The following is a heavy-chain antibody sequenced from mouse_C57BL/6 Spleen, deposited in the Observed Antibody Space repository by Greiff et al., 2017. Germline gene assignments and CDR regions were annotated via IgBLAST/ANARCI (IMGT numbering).Heavy chain of an antibody. CDR1: GYAFTNYL. D-gene: IGHD2-4*01. Sequence: SGAELVRPGTSVKVSCKASGYAFTNYLIEWVKQRPGQGLEWIGVLNPGSGGTNYNEKFKGKATLTADKSSSTAYMQLSSLTSEDSAVYFCARSYYDYDENYYDYWGQGTTLTVSS. V-gene: IGHV1-54*01. J-gene: IGHJ2*01. CDR3: ARSYYDYDENYYDY. CDR2: LNPGSGGT.